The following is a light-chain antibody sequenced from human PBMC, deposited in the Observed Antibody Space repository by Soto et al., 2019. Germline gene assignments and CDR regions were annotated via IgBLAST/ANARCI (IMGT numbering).Light chain of an antibody. CDR2: DVS. J-gene: IGLJ1*01. CDR3: SSYTSSSTLEV. Sequence: QSLLTQPASVSGSPGQSITISCTGTRSEVGGYNYVSWYQQHPGKAPKLMIYDVSNRPSGVSNRFSGSKSGNTASLTISGLQAEDEADYYCSSYTSSSTLEVFGTGTKVTVL. V-gene: IGLV2-14*01. CDR1: RSEVGGYNY.